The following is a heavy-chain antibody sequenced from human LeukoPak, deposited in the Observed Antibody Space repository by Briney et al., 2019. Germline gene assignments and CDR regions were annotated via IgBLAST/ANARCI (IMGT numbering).Heavy chain of an antibody. CDR1: GGSISSGGYS. J-gene: IGHJ5*02. Sequence: NTSQTLSLTCAVSGGSISSGGYSWSWIRQPPGKGLEWIGYIYHSGSTYYNPSLKSRVTISVDRSKNQFSLKLSSVTAADTAVYYCARGSRWFDPWGQGTLVTVSS. V-gene: IGHV4-30-2*01. CDR3: ARGSRWFDP. CDR2: IYHSGST.